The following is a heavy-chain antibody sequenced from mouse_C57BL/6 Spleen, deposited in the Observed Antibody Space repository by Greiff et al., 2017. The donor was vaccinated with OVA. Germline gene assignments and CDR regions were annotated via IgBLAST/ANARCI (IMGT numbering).Heavy chain of an antibody. CDR1: GYTFTSYG. CDR2: IYPRSGNT. J-gene: IGHJ2*01. V-gene: IGHV1-81*01. CDR3: ARGYDGSSAYYFDY. D-gene: IGHD1-1*01. Sequence: VQLQQSGAELARPGASVKLSCKASGYTFTSYGISWVKQRTGQGLEWIGEIYPRSGNTYYNEKFKGKATLTADKSSSTAYMELRSLTSEDSAVYFCARGYDGSSAYYFDYWGQGTTLTVSS.